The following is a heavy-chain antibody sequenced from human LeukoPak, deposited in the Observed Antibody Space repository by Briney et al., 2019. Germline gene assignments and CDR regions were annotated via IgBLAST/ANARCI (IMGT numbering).Heavy chain of an antibody. J-gene: IGHJ3*02. CDR1: GFTFSSYS. CDR3: ARKAGATANDAFDI. V-gene: IGHV3-48*04. D-gene: IGHD1-26*01. Sequence: GGSLRLSCAASGFTFSSYSMNWVRQAPGKGLEWVSYISSSGSTIYYADSVKGRFTISRDNAKNSLYLQMNSLRAEDTAVYYCARKAGATANDAFDIWGQGTMVTVSS. CDR2: ISSSGSTI.